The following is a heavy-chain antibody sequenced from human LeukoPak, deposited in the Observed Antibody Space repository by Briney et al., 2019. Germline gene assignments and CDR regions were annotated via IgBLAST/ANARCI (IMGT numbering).Heavy chain of an antibody. CDR3: ARDLWIDWRPSPGGFDH. CDR2: TYYRSKWYH. D-gene: IGHD2-21*01. V-gene: IGHV6-1*01. CDR1: GDSVSSNSAA. J-gene: IGHJ4*02. Sequence: PSQTLSLTCAISGDSVSSNSAAWNWIRQSPSRGLEWLGRTYYRSKWYHDYAVSVNSRIAINPDTSKNQFSLQLNSVTPEDTAVYFCARDLWIDWRPSPGGFDHWGQGTLVTVSS.